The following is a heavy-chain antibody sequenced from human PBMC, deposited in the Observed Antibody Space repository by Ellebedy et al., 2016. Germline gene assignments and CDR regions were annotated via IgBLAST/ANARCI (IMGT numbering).Heavy chain of an antibody. V-gene: IGHV4-59*12. CDR2: IYYSGST. CDR1: GGSISSYY. J-gene: IGHJ4*02. CDR3: ASLNGSGSYYTPYYFDY. Sequence: SETLSLXXTVSGGSISSYYWSWIRQPPGKGLEWIGYIYYSGSTNYNPSLKSRVTISVDTSKNQFSLKLSSVTAADTAVYYCASLNGSGSYYTPYYFDYWGQGTLVTVSS. D-gene: IGHD3-10*01.